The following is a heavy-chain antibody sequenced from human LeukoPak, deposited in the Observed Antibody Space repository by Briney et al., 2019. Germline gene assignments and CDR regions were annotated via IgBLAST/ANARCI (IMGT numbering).Heavy chain of an antibody. CDR3: ARRSGSSWSSFDY. J-gene: IGHJ4*02. D-gene: IGHD6-13*01. CDR1: GFTFNNYA. CDR2: ISGFGGST. V-gene: IGHV3-23*01. Sequence: GGSLRLSCAASGFTFNNYAMNWVRQAPGKGLEWVSGISGFGGSTYYAPSVKGRLTISRDNFGNMLYLHLDSLRVEDTAIYYCARRSGSSWSSFDYWGQGALVTVSS.